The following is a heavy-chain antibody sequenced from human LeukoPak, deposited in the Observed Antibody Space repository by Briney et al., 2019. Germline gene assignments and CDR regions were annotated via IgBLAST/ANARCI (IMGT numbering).Heavy chain of an antibody. J-gene: IGHJ3*02. D-gene: IGHD3-10*01. V-gene: IGHV3-74*01. CDR1: GFTLSSYW. CDR3: ARPYGSGTLDGFDI. Sequence: GGSLRLSCAASGFTLSSYWMHWVRQAPGKGLVWVSRINSDGSSTSYADSVKGRFTISRDNAKNTLYLQMNSLRAEDTAVYYCARPYGSGTLDGFDIWGQGTMVTVSS. CDR2: INSDGSST.